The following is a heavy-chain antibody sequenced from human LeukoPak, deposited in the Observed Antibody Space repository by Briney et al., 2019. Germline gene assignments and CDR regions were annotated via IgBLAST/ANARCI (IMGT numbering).Heavy chain of an antibody. CDR1: GFTFRTSA. Sequence: ASVKVSRKASGFTFRTSAVQWVRQARGQRLEWIGWIVVGSGNTNYAQKFQERVTISRDMSTSTAYMELSSLRSEDTAVYYCAAQVNYHDSTVWDPWGQGTLVTVSS. CDR2: IVVGSGNT. D-gene: IGHD3-22*01. V-gene: IGHV1-58*01. CDR3: AAQVNYHDSTVWDP. J-gene: IGHJ5*02.